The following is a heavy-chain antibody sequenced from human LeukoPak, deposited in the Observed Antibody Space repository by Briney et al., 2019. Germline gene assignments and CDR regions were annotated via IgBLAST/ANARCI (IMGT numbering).Heavy chain of an antibody. CDR2: IWYDGSNK. J-gene: IGHJ4*02. V-gene: IGHV3-33*01. D-gene: IGHD3-22*01. Sequence: HPGRSLRLSCAASGFTFSSYGMHWVRQAPGKGLEWVAVIWYDGSNKYYADSVKGRFTISRDNSKNTLYLQMNSLRAEDTAVYYCARDPDDRNGYYPTDYWGQGTLVTVSS. CDR3: ARDPDDRNGYYPTDY. CDR1: GFTFSSYG.